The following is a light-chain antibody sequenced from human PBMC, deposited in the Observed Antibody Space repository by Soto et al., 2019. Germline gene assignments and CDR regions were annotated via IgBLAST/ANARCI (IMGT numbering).Light chain of an antibody. CDR3: SSYTSSSTPYV. CDR2: DVS. Sequence: QSALTHPASVSGSPGQSITLSFPGNNSEVGGYNYVSWYQQHPGKAPKLMIYDVSNRPSGVSNRFSGSKSGNTASLTISGLQAEDEADYYCSSYTSSSTPYVFGTGTKVTVL. J-gene: IGLJ1*01. V-gene: IGLV2-14*01. CDR1: NSEVGGYNY.